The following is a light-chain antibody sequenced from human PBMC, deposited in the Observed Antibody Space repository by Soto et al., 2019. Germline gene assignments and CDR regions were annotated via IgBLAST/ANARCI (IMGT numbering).Light chain of an antibody. CDR1: QSVSNNY. J-gene: IGKJ1*01. Sequence: IVLTQSPFTLSLSPVERATLSCRASQSVSNNYLAWYQQKPGQAPRLLIYGASNRATGIPDRFSGSGSGTDFTLTISRLETEDFAVYYCQQYGSSGTFGQGTKVDIK. V-gene: IGKV3-20*01. CDR2: GAS. CDR3: QQYGSSGT.